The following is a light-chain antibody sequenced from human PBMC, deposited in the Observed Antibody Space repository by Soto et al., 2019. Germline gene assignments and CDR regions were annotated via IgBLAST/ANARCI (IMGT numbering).Light chain of an antibody. CDR2: TGS. Sequence: DIQMTQSPYSVSASVGDRVSITCRASQGISNWLSWYQQKPGRDPKLLIYTGSSLQSGVPSRFSGNGSGTDCTLTIISLQPEDVATYYCQQANSFPLTFVGGTKVEIK. CDR1: QGISNW. J-gene: IGKJ4*01. CDR3: QQANSFPLT. V-gene: IGKV1-12*01.